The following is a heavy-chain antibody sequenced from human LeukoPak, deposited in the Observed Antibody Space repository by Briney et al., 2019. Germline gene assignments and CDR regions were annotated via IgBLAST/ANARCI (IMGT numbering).Heavy chain of an antibody. CDR3: ARGSPAAKKDYYYYYMDV. V-gene: IGHV1-2*04. CDR2: INPKSGGT. CDR1: GYTFTRYY. D-gene: IGHD2-2*01. J-gene: IGHJ6*03. Sequence: GASVKVSCKASGYTFTRYYIHWVRPAPGQGLEWMGRINPKSGGTNYAQKFKGWVNMTRDTSISTAYMELSSLRSEETAVYYYARGSPAAKKDYYYYYMDVWGKGTTVTVSS.